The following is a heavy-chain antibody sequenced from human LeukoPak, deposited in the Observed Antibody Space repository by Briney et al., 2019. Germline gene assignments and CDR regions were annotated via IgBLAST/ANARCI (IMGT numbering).Heavy chain of an antibody. CDR2: INHSGST. CDR3: ARWRLVYYGSGNYSAYGMDV. J-gene: IGHJ6*04. Sequence: SETLSLTCAVYGGSFSGYYWSWIRQPPGKGLEWIGEINHSGSTNYNPSLKSRVTISVDTSKNQFSLKLSSVTAADTAVYYCARWRLVYYGSGNYSAYGMDVWGKGTTVTVSS. V-gene: IGHV4-34*01. D-gene: IGHD3-10*01. CDR1: GGSFSGYY.